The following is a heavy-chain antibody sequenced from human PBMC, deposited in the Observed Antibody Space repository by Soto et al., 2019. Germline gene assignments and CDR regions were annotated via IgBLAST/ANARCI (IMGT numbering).Heavy chain of an antibody. J-gene: IGHJ4*02. Sequence: ASVKVSCKASGYTFTGYYMHWVRQAPGQGLEWMGWINPNRGGTNYAQKFQGWVTMTRDTADSTADMELSRLRSDDTAVYYCERAGAGDYFDYWGQGTLVTVSS. CDR2: INPNRGGT. CDR3: ERAGAGDYFDY. CDR1: GYTFTGYY. V-gene: IGHV1-2*04. D-gene: IGHD7-27*01.